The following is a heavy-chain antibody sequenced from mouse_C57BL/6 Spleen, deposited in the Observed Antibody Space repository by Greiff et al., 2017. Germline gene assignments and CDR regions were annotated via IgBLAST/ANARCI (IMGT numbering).Heavy chain of an antibody. CDR1: GYTFTSYN. Sequence: QVQLQQSGAELVRPGASVKMSCKASGYTFTSYNMHWVKQTPRHGLEWIGAIYPGNGDTSSNQKFTGKATLTVDKSSSTAYMQLSSLTSEDSAVYFCARWGPPFDYWGQGTTLTVSS. CDR3: ARWGPPFDY. V-gene: IGHV1-12*01. CDR2: IYPGNGDT. D-gene: IGHD3-3*01. J-gene: IGHJ2*01.